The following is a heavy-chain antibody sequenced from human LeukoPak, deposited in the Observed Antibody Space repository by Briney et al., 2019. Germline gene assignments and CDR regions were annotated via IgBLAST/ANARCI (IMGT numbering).Heavy chain of an antibody. D-gene: IGHD6-13*01. V-gene: IGHV1-18*04. Sequence: ASVKVSCKASGYTFTGYYMHWVRQAPGQGLEWMGWISAYNGNTNYAQKLQGRVTMTTDTSTSTAYMELRSLRSDDTAVYYCARDGGSWYRIYYMDVWGKGTTVTISS. J-gene: IGHJ6*03. CDR1: GYTFTGYY. CDR2: ISAYNGNT. CDR3: ARDGGSWYRIYYMDV.